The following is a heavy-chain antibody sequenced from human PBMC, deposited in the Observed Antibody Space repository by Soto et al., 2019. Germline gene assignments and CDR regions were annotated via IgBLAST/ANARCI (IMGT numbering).Heavy chain of an antibody. CDR1: GFTFRNYA. J-gene: IGHJ6*02. Sequence: DVQLLESGGDLVQPGGSLRRSCIASGFTFRNYAMAWVRQAPGEDLEWVSAIGTSGTPTLYADSVKSRFSISRDDSRNTVSLQMNSLGVEDTATYYCTRILWSSRRDALDIWGQGTTVTVSS. D-gene: IGHD2-21*01. V-gene: IGHV3-23*01. CDR3: TRILWSSRRDALDI. CDR2: IGTSGTPT.